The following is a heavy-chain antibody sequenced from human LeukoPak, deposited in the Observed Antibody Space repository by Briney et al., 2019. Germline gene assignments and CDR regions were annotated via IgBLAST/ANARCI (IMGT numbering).Heavy chain of an antibody. CDR2: IIPILGIA. CDR1: GGTLSSYT. V-gene: IGHV1-69*02. D-gene: IGHD2-15*01. CDR3: ARAYCSGGSCYFDY. Sequence: PMASVKVSCKTSGGTLSSYTCSWLRQAPGQELEWMGRIIPILGIANYAQKFQGRVTITADKSTSTAYIELSSLRSEDTAVYYCARAYCSGGSCYFDYWGQGTLVTVSS. J-gene: IGHJ4*02.